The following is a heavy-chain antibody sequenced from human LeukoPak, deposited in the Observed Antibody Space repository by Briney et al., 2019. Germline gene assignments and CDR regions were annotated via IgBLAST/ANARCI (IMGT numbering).Heavy chain of an antibody. CDR1: GGSISSSSYY. J-gene: IGHJ6*03. CDR3: ARGNMWDYRRYYYYMDV. Sequence: ASETLSLTCTVSGGSISSSSYYWGWIRQPPGKGLEWIGSIYYSGSTYYNPSLKSRVTISVDTSKNQFSLKLNYVTAADTAIYYCARGNMWDYRRYYYYMDVWGKGTTVTVSS. D-gene: IGHD4-11*01. CDR2: IYYSGST. V-gene: IGHV4-39*07.